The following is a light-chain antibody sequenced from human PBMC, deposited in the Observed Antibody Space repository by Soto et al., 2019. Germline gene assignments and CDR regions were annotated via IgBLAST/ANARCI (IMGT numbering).Light chain of an antibody. Sequence: QSALTQPPSASGYPGQSVTISCTGTSSDVGGDNYVSWYQQHPGKAPKLMIYEVTKRPSGVPDRFSGSKSDNTASLTVSGLQAEDEADYYCSSYGGGNNLLFGGGTKLTVL. CDR2: EVT. J-gene: IGLJ2*01. CDR1: SSDVGGDNY. CDR3: SSYGGGNNLL. V-gene: IGLV2-8*01.